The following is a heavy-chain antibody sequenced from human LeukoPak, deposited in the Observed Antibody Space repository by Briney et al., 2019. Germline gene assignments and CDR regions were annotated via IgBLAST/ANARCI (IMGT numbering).Heavy chain of an antibody. CDR1: GGSISSYY. Sequence: PSETLSLTCTVSGGSISSYYWSWIRQPAGKGLEWIGRIYTSVSTNYNPSLKSRVTMSVDTSKNQFSLKLSSVTAADTAVYYCVGCSIRLQSDAFDIWGQGTMVTVSS. CDR2: IYTSVST. CDR3: VGCSIRLQSDAFDI. J-gene: IGHJ3*02. D-gene: IGHD3-16*01. V-gene: IGHV4-4*07.